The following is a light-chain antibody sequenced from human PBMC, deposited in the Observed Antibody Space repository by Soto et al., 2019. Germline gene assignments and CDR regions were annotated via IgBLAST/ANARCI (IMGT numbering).Light chain of an antibody. J-gene: IGKJ1*01. V-gene: IGKV3D-15*01. CDR1: QSVSSSY. CDR2: GAS. CDR3: QQYNNWPRT. Sequence: EIVMTQSPSMLSVSAGERATLSCWASQSVSSSYLAWYQQKPGQAPRLLIYGASSRATGIPERFSGSGSGTEFTLTINSLPSEDFAVYYCQQYNNWPRTFGQGTKVDIK.